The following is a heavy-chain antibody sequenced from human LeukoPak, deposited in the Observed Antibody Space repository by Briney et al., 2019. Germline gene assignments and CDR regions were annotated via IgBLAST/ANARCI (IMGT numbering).Heavy chain of an antibody. V-gene: IGHV4-59*11. CDR2: IYYSGST. CDR3: ARQWLSYNWFDP. Sequence: SETLSLTCTVSGGSISSHYWSWIRQPPGKGLEWIGYIYYSGSTNYNPSLQSRVTISVDTSKNQFSLKLSSVTAADTAVYYCARQWLSYNWFDPWGQGTLVTVSS. D-gene: IGHD6-19*01. CDR1: GGSISSHY. J-gene: IGHJ5*02.